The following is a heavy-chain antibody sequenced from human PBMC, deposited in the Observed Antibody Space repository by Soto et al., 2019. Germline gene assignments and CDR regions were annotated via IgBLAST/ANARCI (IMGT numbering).Heavy chain of an antibody. D-gene: IGHD3-16*01. CDR2: ISYDGSNK. CDR1: GFTFSSYC. CDR3: AKDHRGSYFDY. Sequence: GVSLRLSFAASGFTFSSYCMHWVRQAPGKGLEWVAVISYDGSNKYYADSVKGRFTISRDNSKNTLYLQMNSLRAEDTAVYYCAKDHRGSYFDYWGQGTLVTVSS. J-gene: IGHJ4*02. V-gene: IGHV3-30*18.